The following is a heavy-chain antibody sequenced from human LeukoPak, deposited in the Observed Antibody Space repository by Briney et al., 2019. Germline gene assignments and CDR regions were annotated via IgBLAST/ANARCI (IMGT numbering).Heavy chain of an antibody. J-gene: IGHJ4*02. V-gene: IGHV4-38-2*01. CDR3: ARGQWLAPIDY. CDR2: IYHSGST. CDR1: GYSISSGYY. D-gene: IGHD6-19*01. Sequence: PSETLFLTCAVSGYSISSGYYWGWIRLPPGKGLEWIGTIYHSGSTYYNPSLKSRVTIAVDTSKNQFSLKLSSVTAADTAVYYCARGQWLAPIDYWGQGTLVTVSS.